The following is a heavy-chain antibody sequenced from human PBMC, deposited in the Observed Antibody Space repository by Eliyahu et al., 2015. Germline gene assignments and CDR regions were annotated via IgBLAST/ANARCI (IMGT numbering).Heavy chain of an antibody. D-gene: IGHD3-3*01. CDR2: ISYDGSNK. J-gene: IGHJ4*02. Sequence: GFTFSSYGMHWVRQAPGKGLEWVAVISYDGSNKYYADSVKGRFTISRDNSKNTLYLQMNSLRAEDTAVYYCARRGSYYDFWSGYQEFDYWGQGTLVTVSS. CDR1: GFTFSSYG. CDR3: ARRGSYYDFWSGYQEFDY. V-gene: IGHV3-30*03.